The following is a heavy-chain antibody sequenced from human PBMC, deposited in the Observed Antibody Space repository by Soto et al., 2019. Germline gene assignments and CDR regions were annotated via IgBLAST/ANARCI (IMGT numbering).Heavy chain of an antibody. Sequence: VPLVESGGGLVQPGGSARLSCAASGFSVSGWYMDWVRQAPGKGLEWVARLKDRSQNYATEYAASVKGRFTVSRHASQNSMYLQMNSPKIEDTAVYYCAREGDARWLDSWGQGTLVTVS. CDR1: GFSVSGWY. CDR3: AREGDARWLDS. V-gene: IGHV3-72*01. D-gene: IGHD1-26*01. CDR2: LKDRSQNYAT. J-gene: IGHJ5*01.